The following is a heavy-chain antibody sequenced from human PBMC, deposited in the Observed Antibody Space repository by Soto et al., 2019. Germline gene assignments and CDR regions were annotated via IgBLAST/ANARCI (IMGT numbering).Heavy chain of an antibody. D-gene: IGHD3-10*01. J-gene: IGHJ4*02. Sequence: QITLKESGPTLVKPTQTLTLTCPVSGFSLSTSGVGVAWIRQPPGKALQWLGIIYWDDDKRYSPSLRSRLTITKDSPKNQVVLSMANMQSVDTVTYFCAHFAYYGSASLDNWGQGTLVSVSS. CDR2: IYWDDDK. V-gene: IGHV2-5*02. CDR3: AHFAYYGSASLDN. CDR1: GFSLSTSGVG.